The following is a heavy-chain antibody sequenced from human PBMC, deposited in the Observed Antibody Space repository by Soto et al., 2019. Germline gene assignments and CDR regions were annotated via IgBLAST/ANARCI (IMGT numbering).Heavy chain of an antibody. CDR2: ISYDGSKK. CDR1: GFTFSRYA. CDR3: ARDWTCTSTTCHETFDI. V-gene: IGHV3-30-3*01. D-gene: IGHD2-2*01. Sequence: HPGGSLRLSCAASGFTFSRYAMHWVRQAPGKGLEWVAVISYDGSKKDYADSVKGRFTISRDNSKNTLSVQMNSLRAEDTAVYYCARDWTCTSTTCHETFDIWGQGTMVTVSS. J-gene: IGHJ3*02.